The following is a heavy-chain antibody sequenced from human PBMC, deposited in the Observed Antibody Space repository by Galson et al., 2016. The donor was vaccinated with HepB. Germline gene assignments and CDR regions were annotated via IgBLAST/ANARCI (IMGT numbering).Heavy chain of an antibody. J-gene: IGHJ3*02. CDR3: ARGWYNWSYVCAFDI. Sequence: SETLSLTCTVSGGSISNYYWSWIRQPPGEGLEWIGYNYYSGSTRYNPSLKSRVTISVDTSKHLFSLRLSSVTAADTAVYYCARGWYNWSYVCAFDIWGQGTMVTVSS. V-gene: IGHV4-59*01. D-gene: IGHD1-7*01. CDR2: NYYSGST. CDR1: GGSISNYY.